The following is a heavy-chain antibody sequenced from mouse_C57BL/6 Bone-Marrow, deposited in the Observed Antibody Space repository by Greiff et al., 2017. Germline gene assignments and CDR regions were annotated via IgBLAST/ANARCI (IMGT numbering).Heavy chain of an antibody. CDR2: IYPGDGDT. Sequence: VQLQQSGPELVKPGASVKITCKASGYAFSSSWLNWVKQRSGRGLEEIGRIYPGDGDTNYNGKFKGKATLTADKSSSTAYMQLISLTSDDSAVYFCARTYYSSNPYYYAMDYWGQGTSVTVSS. D-gene: IGHD2-5*01. CDR3: ARTYYSSNPYYYAMDY. CDR1: GYAFSSSW. J-gene: IGHJ4*01. V-gene: IGHV1-82*01.